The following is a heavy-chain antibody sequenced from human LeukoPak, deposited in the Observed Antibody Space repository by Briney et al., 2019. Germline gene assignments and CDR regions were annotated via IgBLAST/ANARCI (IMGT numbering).Heavy chain of an antibody. CDR1: GFTFSSYD. D-gene: IGHD4-17*01. J-gene: IGHJ4*02. Sequence: GGSLRLSCAASGFTFSSYDMNWVRQAPGKGLEWVSYITSSSGTIHYADSVKGRFTISRDNAKSSLYQQMNSLRAEDTAIYYCARDPSGDYDFDYWGQGTLVTVSS. V-gene: IGHV3-48*01. CDR3: ARDPSGDYDFDY. CDR2: ITSSSGTI.